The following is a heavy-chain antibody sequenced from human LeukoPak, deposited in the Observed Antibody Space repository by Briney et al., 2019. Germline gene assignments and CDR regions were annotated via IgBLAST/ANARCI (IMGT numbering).Heavy chain of an antibody. CDR1: GGSIDTYY. CDR2: VFHTGST. D-gene: IGHD3-22*01. V-gene: IGHV4-59*12. CDR3: ARDRYYYDSSGYLFDY. J-gene: IGHJ4*02. Sequence: SETLSLTCTVSGGSIDTYYWNWIRQPPGKGLEWIGYVFHTGSTNYNPSLKSRVTISVDTSKNQFSLKLSSVTAADTAVYYCARDRYYYDSSGYLFDYWGQGTLVTVSS.